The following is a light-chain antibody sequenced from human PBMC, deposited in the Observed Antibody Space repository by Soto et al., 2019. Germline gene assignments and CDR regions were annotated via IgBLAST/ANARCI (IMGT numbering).Light chain of an antibody. CDR1: MRDIGAYNL. J-gene: IGLJ2*01. CDR2: EVR. V-gene: IGLV2-14*03. CDR3: QVWDSTRVQVV. Sequence: QSALTQPASVSGSPGQSITISCAGTMRDIGAYNLVSWYQQHPGKAPRLIFYEVRHRPSGIPLRFSASKSGNTASLTISRVESGDEADYFCQVWDSTRVQVVFGGGTKVTVL.